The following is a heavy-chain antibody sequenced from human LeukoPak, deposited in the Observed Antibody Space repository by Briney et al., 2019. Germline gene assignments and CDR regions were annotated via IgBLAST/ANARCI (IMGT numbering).Heavy chain of an antibody. Sequence: SETLSLTCTVSGGSISSYYWSWIRQPPGKGLEWIGYIYYSGSTNYNPSLKSRVTISVDTSKNQFSLKLSSVTAADTAVYYCARDYLHAFDIWGQGTLVTVSS. CDR2: IYYSGST. CDR1: GGSISSYY. CDR3: ARDYLHAFDI. J-gene: IGHJ4*02. V-gene: IGHV4-59*01. D-gene: IGHD3-16*01.